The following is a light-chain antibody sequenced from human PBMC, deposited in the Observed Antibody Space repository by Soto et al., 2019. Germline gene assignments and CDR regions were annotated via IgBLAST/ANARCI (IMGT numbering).Light chain of an antibody. CDR2: EVS. Sequence: QSALTQPASVSGSPGQSITISCTGTSSDVGGYNYVSWYQQHPGKAPKLMIYEVSNWPSGVSNRFSGSKSGNTASLTISGLQAEDEADYYCSSYAGGYTLVFGGGTKLTVL. J-gene: IGLJ3*02. CDR1: SSDVGGYNY. V-gene: IGLV2-14*01. CDR3: SSYAGGYTLV.